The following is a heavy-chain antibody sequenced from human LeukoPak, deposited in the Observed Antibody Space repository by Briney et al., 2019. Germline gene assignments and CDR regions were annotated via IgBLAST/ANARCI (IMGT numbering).Heavy chain of an antibody. Sequence: ASGKVSCKAFGYSFSSYGISWVRQAPGQGLEWMGWISAYNGDTKYAQKLRDRLTMTTDTSTSTAYMELRSLTSDDTAVYYCARGYGDPPGYWGQGTLVTVSS. V-gene: IGHV1-18*04. CDR2: ISAYNGDT. D-gene: IGHD4-17*01. CDR1: GYSFSSYG. CDR3: ARGYGDPPGY. J-gene: IGHJ4*02.